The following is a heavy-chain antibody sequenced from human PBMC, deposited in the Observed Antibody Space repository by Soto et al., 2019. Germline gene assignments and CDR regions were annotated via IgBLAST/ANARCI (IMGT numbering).Heavy chain of an antibody. CDR3: ARPTIAVAGTGIVDY. J-gene: IGHJ4*02. Sequence: EVQLVESGGGLVKPGGSLRLSCAASGFTFDTYTMNWVRQAPGKGLEWVSSISSSSRSIYYADSVKGRFTISRDNAKNSLYLQMNRLRAEETAVYYCARPTIAVAGTGIVDYWGQGTLVTVSS. CDR1: GFTFDTYT. D-gene: IGHD6-19*01. CDR2: ISSSSRSI. V-gene: IGHV3-21*01.